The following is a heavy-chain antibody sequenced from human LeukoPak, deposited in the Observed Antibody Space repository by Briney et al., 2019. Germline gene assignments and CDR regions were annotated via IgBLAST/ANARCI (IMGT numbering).Heavy chain of an antibody. Sequence: GGSLRLSCAASGFTFSAHSMTWVRQAPGKGLEWVSGISASGDATFYADSVKGRFTIPRDNSKNTVDLQMNSLRAEDTAVYYCTKWSGYGDSWGQGTLVTVSS. V-gene: IGHV3-23*01. CDR1: GFTFSAHS. D-gene: IGHD5-12*01. CDR2: ISASGDAT. CDR3: TKWSGYGDS. J-gene: IGHJ4*02.